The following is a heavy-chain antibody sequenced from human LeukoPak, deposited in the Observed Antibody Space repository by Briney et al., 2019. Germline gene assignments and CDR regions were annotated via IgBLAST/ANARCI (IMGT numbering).Heavy chain of an antibody. CDR3: AILDSSSSRSFDY. J-gene: IGHJ4*02. CDR1: GFTFTNYG. V-gene: IGHV3-30*02. D-gene: IGHD6-6*01. Sequence: PGGSLRLSCAASGFTFTNYGMHWVRQAPGKGLEWVAFIRYDGSNKYYADPVKGRFTISRDNSKNTLYLQMNSLRAEDTAVYYCAILDSSSSRSFDYWGQGTLVTVSS. CDR2: IRYDGSNK.